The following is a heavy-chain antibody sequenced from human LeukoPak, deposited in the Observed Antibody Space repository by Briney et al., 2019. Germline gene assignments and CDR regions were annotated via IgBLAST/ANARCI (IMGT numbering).Heavy chain of an antibody. V-gene: IGHV3-23*01. J-gene: IGHJ5*02. CDR1: GFTFSSYE. CDR2: ISGSGDII. D-gene: IGHD3-10*01. Sequence: PGGSLRLSCAASGFTFSSYEMNWVRQAPGKGLEWVSAISGSGDIIHYSDSVKGRFTISRDNSKNTLYLQMSSLRAEDTAVYYCAKFGGSGLNNWFDPWGQGTLVTVSS. CDR3: AKFGGSGLNNWFDP.